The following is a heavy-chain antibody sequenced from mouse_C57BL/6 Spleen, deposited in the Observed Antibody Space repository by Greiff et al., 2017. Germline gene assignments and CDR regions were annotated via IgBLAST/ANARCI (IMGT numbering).Heavy chain of an antibody. V-gene: IGHV2-2*01. CDR3: ARGAWSYAMDY. CDR1: GFSLTSYG. J-gene: IGHJ4*01. Sequence: QVQLKESGPGLVQPSQSLSITCTVSGFSLTSYGVHWVRQSPGKGLEWLGVIWSGGSTDYNAAFISRLSISKDNSKSQVFFKMNRLQADDTAIYYCARGAWSYAMDYWGQGTSVTVSS. CDR2: IWSGGST.